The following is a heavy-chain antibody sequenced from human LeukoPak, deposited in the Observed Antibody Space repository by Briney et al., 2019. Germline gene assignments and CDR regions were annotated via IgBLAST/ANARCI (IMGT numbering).Heavy chain of an antibody. CDR2: INHSGST. D-gene: IGHD2-2*01. CDR3: ARGQGIVPHYYFDY. Sequence: SETLSLTCAVYGGSFSGYYWSWIRQPPGKGLEWIGEINHSGSTNYNPSPKSRVTISVDTSKNQFSLKLSSVTAADTAVYYCARGQGIVPHYYFDYWGQGTLVTVSS. V-gene: IGHV4-34*01. J-gene: IGHJ4*02. CDR1: GGSFSGYY.